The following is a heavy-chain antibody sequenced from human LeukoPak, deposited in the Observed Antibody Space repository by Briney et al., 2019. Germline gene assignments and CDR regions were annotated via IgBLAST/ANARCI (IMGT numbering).Heavy chain of an antibody. Sequence: GASVKVSCKASGYTFTSYYMHWVRQAPGQGLEWMGIINPSGGSTSYAQKFQGRVTMTRDTSTSTVYMELSSLRSEDTAVYYCAITRYDSSGYYSPYNWFDPRGQGTLVTVSS. D-gene: IGHD3-22*01. CDR2: INPSGGST. J-gene: IGHJ5*02. CDR1: GYTFTSYY. CDR3: AITRYDSSGYYSPYNWFDP. V-gene: IGHV1-46*01.